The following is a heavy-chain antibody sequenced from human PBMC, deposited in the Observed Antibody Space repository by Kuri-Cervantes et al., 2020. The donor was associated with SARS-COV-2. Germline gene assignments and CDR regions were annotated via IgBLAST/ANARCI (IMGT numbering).Heavy chain of an antibody. CDR3: ARGNDFWNGHSAPFYHMDV. V-gene: IGHV3-7*03. Sequence: GESLKISCAASEFTFSSYWMSWVRQAPGRGLEWVANIMPDGSGTYYVDSVKGRFTVSRDNAKNSLYLQMNSLRGEDTAVYYCARGNDFWNGHSAPFYHMDVWGKGTTVTVSS. D-gene: IGHD3-3*01. CDR1: EFTFSSYW. CDR2: IMPDGSGT. J-gene: IGHJ6*03.